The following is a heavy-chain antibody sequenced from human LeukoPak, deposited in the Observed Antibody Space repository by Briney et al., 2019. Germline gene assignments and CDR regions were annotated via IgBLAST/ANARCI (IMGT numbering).Heavy chain of an antibody. CDR3: ARGDDGAY. CDR2: ISSGSSPK. CDR1: GFTFDIYG. Sequence: GGSLRLSCAASGFTFDIYGMNWIRQAPGKGLEWVSHISSGSSPKYYADSVRGRFTISRDNAKKSLYLQMNSLRVEDTAVYYCARGDDGAYWGQGTLVTVSS. J-gene: IGHJ4*02. D-gene: IGHD3-16*01. V-gene: IGHV3-48*04.